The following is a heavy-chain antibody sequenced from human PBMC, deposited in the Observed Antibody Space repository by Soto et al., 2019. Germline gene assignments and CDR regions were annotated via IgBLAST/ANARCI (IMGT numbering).Heavy chain of an antibody. CDR3: ARRVVRGVHYGMDA. CDR2: IYPGGCDT. D-gene: IGHD3-10*01. V-gene: IGHV5-51*01. Sequence: GEAPKTFCKGPGYSFTSQWIGRGPQVPGKGAGGGGIIYPGGCDTRYSPAFQGQLTISADKSISTAYLQLSSLKTSDTAMSYCARRVVRGVHYGMDAWGQGTTVTVSS. CDR1: GYSFTSQW. J-gene: IGHJ6*02.